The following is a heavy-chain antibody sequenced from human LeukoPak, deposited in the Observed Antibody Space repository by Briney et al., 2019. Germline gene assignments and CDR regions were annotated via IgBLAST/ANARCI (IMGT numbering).Heavy chain of an antibody. D-gene: IGHD6-19*01. Sequence: GGSLRLSCAASGFTFSSYWMHWVRQAPGKGLVWVSRIISDGSSISYADSVKGRFTISRDNAKNTLYLQMNSLRAKDTAVYYCAREDVDIAVAASGAFDTWGQGTMVTVSS. V-gene: IGHV3-74*01. J-gene: IGHJ3*02. CDR1: GFTFSSYW. CDR2: IISDGSSI. CDR3: AREDVDIAVAASGAFDT.